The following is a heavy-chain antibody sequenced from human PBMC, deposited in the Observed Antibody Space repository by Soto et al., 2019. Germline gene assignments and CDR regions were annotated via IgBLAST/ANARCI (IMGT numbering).Heavy chain of an antibody. Sequence: GESLTICCKVSGNSFTSYWIIWVRQMPGKGLEWMGRIDPSDSDTNYSPSLRGHVTISADKSISTAYLQWSSLKASVTAMYYCARPIVPDAMEGFDPWGQGTVVTVSS. CDR3: ARPIVPDAMEGFDP. D-gene: IGHD2-2*01. CDR1: GNSFTSYW. J-gene: IGHJ5*02. V-gene: IGHV5-10-1*01. CDR2: IDPSDSDT.